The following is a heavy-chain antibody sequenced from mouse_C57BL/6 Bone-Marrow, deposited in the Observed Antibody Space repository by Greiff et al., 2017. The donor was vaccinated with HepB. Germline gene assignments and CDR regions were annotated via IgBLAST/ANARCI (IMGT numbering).Heavy chain of an antibody. Sequence: QVQLQQSGAELMKPGASVKLSCKATGYTFTGYWIEWVKQRPGHGLEWIGEIIPGSGSTNYNEKFKGKATFTADTSSNTASMQLSSLTTDDSAIYYWAREALITTPRYFDVWGTGTTVTVSS. CDR2: IIPGSGST. V-gene: IGHV1-9*01. J-gene: IGHJ1*03. D-gene: IGHD1-1*01. CDR3: AREALITTPRYFDV. CDR1: GYTFTGYW.